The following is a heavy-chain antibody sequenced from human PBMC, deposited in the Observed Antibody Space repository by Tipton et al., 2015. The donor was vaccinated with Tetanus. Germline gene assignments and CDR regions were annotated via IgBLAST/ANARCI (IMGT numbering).Heavy chain of an antibody. J-gene: IGHJ5*02. CDR1: GGSFSGYY. V-gene: IGHV4-34*01. D-gene: IGHD6-13*01. CDR2: INHSGST. Sequence: TLSLTCAVYGGSFSGYYWSWIRQPPGKGLEWIGEINHSGSTNYNPSLKSRVTRSVDTSKNQFSLKLSSVTAADTAVYYCARGLAINWFDPWGQGTLVTVSS. CDR3: ARGLAINWFDP.